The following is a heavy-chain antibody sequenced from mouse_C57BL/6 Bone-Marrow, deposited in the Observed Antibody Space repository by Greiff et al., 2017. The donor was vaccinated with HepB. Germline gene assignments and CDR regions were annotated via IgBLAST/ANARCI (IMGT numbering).Heavy chain of an antibody. CDR2: ISSGSSTI. D-gene: IGHD1-1*01. V-gene: IGHV5-17*01. CDR3: ARGDYYGSSFYAMDY. J-gene: IGHJ4*01. Sequence: EVNLVESGGGLVKPGGSLKLSCAASGFTFSDYGMHWVRQAPEKGLEWVAYISSGSSTIYYADTVKGRFTISRDNAKNTLFLQMTSLRSEDTAMYYCARGDYYGSSFYAMDYWGQGTSVTVSS. CDR1: GFTFSDYG.